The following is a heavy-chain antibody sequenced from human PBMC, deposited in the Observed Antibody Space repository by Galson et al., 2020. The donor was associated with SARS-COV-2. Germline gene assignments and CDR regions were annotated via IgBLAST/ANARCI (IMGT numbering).Heavy chain of an antibody. CDR2: TSYDESEK. CDR1: GFSFSIYG. J-gene: IGHJ4*02. Sequence: GGSLRLSCVAYGFSFSIYGMHWVRQAPGKGLEWVAHTSYDESEKFYADSVKGRFTVSRDNSENTLYLQMDSLRVEDTALYYCTTPSLGTGFESWSQGTLVTDSS. D-gene: IGHD7-27*01. V-gene: IGHV3-30*03. CDR3: TTPSLGTGFES.